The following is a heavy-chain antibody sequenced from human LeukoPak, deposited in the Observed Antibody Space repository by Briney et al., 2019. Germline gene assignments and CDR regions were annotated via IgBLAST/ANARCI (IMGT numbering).Heavy chain of an antibody. Sequence: SETLSLTCTVSGGSISTSNYYWGWIRQPPGKGLEWIGNIFYSGSTYYSPSLRSRVTLSLDTSRNQFSLKLSSVTAADTAVYYCARAAPSVLRYFDWLSSWPKPSKYYFDYWGQGTLVTVSS. CDR3: ARAAPSVLRYFDWLSSWPKPSKYYFDY. D-gene: IGHD3-9*01. J-gene: IGHJ4*02. V-gene: IGHV4-39*07. CDR1: GGSISTSNYY. CDR2: IFYSGST.